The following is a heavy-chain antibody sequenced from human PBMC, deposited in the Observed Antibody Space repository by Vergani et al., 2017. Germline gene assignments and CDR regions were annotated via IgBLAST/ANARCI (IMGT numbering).Heavy chain of an antibody. CDR3: ASGSDTNFDY. D-gene: IGHD2-21*01. J-gene: IGHJ4*02. V-gene: IGHV3-48*03. CDR2: ISSSGSTI. CDR1: GFTFSSYE. Sequence: EVLLVESGGGLVQPGGSLRLSCAASGFTFSSYEMNWVRQAPGKGLEWVSYISSSGSTIYYADSVKGRFTISRDNAKNSLYLQMNSLRAEDTAVYYCASGSDTNFDYWGQGTLVTVSS.